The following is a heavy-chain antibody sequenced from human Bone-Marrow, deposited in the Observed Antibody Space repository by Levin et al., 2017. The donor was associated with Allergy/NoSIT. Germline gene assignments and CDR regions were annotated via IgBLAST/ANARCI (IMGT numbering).Heavy chain of an antibody. CDR2: INPNSAAT. V-gene: IGHV1-2*06. CDR3: ARRDFYDSETDY. CDR1: GYTFTGYY. D-gene: IGHD3-22*01. Sequence: GGSLRLSCKASGYTFTGYYIYWFRQAPGQGLEWMGRINPNSAATVYAQSFQGRVTLTSDTSISTAYMELSSLTSDDTAVFYCARRDFYDSETDYWGQGTLVTVSS. J-gene: IGHJ4*02.